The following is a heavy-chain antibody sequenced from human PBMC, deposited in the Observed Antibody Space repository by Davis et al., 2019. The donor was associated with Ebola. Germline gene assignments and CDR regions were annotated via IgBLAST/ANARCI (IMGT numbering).Heavy chain of an antibody. D-gene: IGHD1-26*01. CDR3: ARDPSGSYSSDAFDI. J-gene: IGHJ3*02. CDR2: INPNSGGT. CDR1: GYTFTGYY. Sequence: ASVKVSCKASGYTFTGYYMHWVRQAPGQGLEWMGWINPNSGGTNYAQKFQGRVTMTRDTSISTAYMELSRLRSDDTAVYYCARDPSGSYSSDAFDIWGQGTMVTVPS. V-gene: IGHV1-2*02.